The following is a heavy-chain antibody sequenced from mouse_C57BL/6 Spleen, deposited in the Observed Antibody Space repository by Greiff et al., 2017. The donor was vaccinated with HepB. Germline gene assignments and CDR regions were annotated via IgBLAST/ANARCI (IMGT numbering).Heavy chain of an antibody. CDR3: ARLEIYDGSYYAMDY. CDR2: INPNYGTT. D-gene: IGHD2-3*01. Sequence: VQLKESGPELVKPGASVKISCKASGYSFTDYNMNWVKQSNGKSLEWIGVINPNYGTTSYNQKFKGKATLTVDQSSSTAYMQLNSLTSEDSAVYYCARLEIYDGSYYAMDYWGQGTSVTVSS. CDR1: GYSFTDYN. J-gene: IGHJ4*01. V-gene: IGHV1-39*01.